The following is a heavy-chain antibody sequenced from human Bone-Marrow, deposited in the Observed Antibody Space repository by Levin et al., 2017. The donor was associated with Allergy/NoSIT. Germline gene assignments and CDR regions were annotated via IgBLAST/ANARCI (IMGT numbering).Heavy chain of an antibody. D-gene: IGHD2-15*01. CDR1: GYTFTAYY. V-gene: IGHV1-2*02. Sequence: GESLKISCKASGYTFTAYYIHWVRQAPGQGPEWMGWINLNSGGTRYAQKFQGRVTMTRETSISTAYMELSSLTSDDTAVYYCARSAGYCGGGSCYSGWLDPWGQGTLVTVSS. J-gene: IGHJ5*02. CDR2: INLNSGGT. CDR3: ARSAGYCGGGSCYSGWLDP.